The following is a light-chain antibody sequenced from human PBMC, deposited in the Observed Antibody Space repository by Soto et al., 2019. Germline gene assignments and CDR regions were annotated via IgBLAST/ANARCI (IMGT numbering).Light chain of an antibody. Sequence: QSALTQPASVSGSPGQSFTNSCTGTSSDVGSYNFVSWNQQHPGQAPKLMIYEVTNRAPGVPGRFYASKSGNTASLTISGLQAGAEADYFCSSYRSSSTYVFGTGTKLTVL. CDR3: SSYRSSSTYV. V-gene: IGLV2-14*01. CDR2: EVT. CDR1: SSDVGSYNF. J-gene: IGLJ1*01.